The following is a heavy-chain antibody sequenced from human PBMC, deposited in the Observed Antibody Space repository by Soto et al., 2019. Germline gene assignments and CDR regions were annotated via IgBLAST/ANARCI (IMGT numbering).Heavy chain of an antibody. Sequence: GKGLEWVGFIRSKAYGGTTEYAASVKGRFTISRDDSKSIAYLQMNSLKTEDTAVYYCTISFFFQAEDGIRASLPVSAFQLNLSSDL. CDR2: IRSKAYGGTT. J-gene: IGHJ2*01. D-gene: IGHD2-2*01. CDR3: TISFFFQAEDGIRASLPVSAFQLNLSSDL. V-gene: IGHV3-49*02.